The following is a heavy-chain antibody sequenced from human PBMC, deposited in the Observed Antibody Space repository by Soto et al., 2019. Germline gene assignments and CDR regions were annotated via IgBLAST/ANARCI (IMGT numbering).Heavy chain of an antibody. CDR1: RGALSGYS. J-gene: IGHJ5*02. CDR2: INYSEDT. D-gene: IGHD5-12*01. CDR3: ARARRLENWFDP. Sequence: SETLSLTCAVYRGALSGYSWNWIRQPPGKGLEWIGEINYSEDTNPTYNPSLKSRVTISADRTNNQLFLRLTSVTAADTASYFCARARRLENWFDPWGPGIQVTVSS. V-gene: IGHV4-34*01.